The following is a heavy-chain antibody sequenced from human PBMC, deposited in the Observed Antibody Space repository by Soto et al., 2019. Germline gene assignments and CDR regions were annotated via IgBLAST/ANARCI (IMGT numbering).Heavy chain of an antibody. CDR1: GGSVSNNNW. CDR2: IHHSGVT. D-gene: IGHD5-12*01. Sequence: QVQLQESGPGLVKPSGTLSLSCAVSGGSVSNNNWWSWVRQSPGNGLEWIGEIHHSGVTSYNPSLESRATLSVDKSKNELSLRLNYVTAADTAVYYCTMNSAYALDYWGLGILVTVSS. J-gene: IGHJ4*02. V-gene: IGHV4-4*02. CDR3: TMNSAYALDY.